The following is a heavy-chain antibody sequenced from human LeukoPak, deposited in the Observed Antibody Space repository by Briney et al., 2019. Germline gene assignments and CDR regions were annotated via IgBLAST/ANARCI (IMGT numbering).Heavy chain of an antibody. Sequence: ASVTVSCKTSGYTLSDYYMHWVRQAPGQGLEWMGWINPNSGATTYAENFQGRVIMTSDTSISTAYMELTSLRSDDTALYYCARGVLRELRGFDYWGQGTLVTVSS. D-gene: IGHD1-7*01. CDR3: ARGVLRELRGFDY. V-gene: IGHV1-2*02. CDR2: INPNSGAT. CDR1: GYTLSDYY. J-gene: IGHJ4*02.